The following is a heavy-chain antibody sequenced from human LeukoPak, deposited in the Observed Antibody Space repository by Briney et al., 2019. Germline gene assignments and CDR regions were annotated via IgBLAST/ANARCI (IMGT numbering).Heavy chain of an antibody. J-gene: IGHJ4*02. CDR2: ISYDGSNK. V-gene: IGHV3-30-3*01. CDR1: GFTFSSYA. Sequence: GRSLRLSCAASGFTFSSYAMHWVRQAPGKGLEWVAGISYDGSNKYYADSVKGRFTISRDNSKNTLYLQMNSLRAEDTAVYYCARAPTRYCSGGSCYLPFDYWGQGTLVTVSS. D-gene: IGHD2-15*01. CDR3: ARAPTRYCSGGSCYLPFDY.